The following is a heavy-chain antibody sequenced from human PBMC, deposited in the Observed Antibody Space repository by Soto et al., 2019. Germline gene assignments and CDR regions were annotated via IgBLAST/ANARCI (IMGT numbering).Heavy chain of an antibody. CDR1: GYTFSSYG. J-gene: IGHJ5*02. CDR3: ARDSVTTYSNWFDP. V-gene: IGHV1-18*01. Sequence: ASVKVSCKASGYTFSSYGINWVRQAPGQGLEWMGWISAYNGNTNYAQKLQGRVTMTTDTSTSTAYMELRSLRSDDTAVYYCARDSVTTYSNWFDPWGQGTLVTVSS. CDR2: ISAYNGNT. D-gene: IGHD4-17*01.